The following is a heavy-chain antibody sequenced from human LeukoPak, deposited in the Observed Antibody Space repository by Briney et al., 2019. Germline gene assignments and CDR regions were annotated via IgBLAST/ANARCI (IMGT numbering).Heavy chain of an antibody. J-gene: IGHJ3*02. CDR3: ARDYPLRFFTTDLTYYDILTGYPLRAFDI. D-gene: IGHD3-9*01. V-gene: IGHV1-18*01. CDR1: GYTFTSYG. CDR2: ISAYNGNT. Sequence: ASVKVSCKASGYTFTSYGISWVRQAPGQGLEWMGWISAYNGNTNYAQKPQDRVTMTTDTSTTTTYMELRSLRSDDTAVYYCARDYPLRFFTTDLTYYDILTGYPLRAFDIWGQGTMVTVSS.